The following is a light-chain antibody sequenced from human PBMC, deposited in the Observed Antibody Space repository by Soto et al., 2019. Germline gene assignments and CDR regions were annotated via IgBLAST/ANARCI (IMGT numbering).Light chain of an antibody. CDR1: QSISYW. CDR3: QQANSFPWT. Sequence: DIQMTQSPSTLSASVGDRVTITCRASQSISYWLAWYQQKPGKAPRLLIHAASSLQSGVPSRFSGSGSGTDFTLTISSLQPEDFATYHCQQANSFPWTFGQGTKVEIK. V-gene: IGKV1-12*01. J-gene: IGKJ1*01. CDR2: AAS.